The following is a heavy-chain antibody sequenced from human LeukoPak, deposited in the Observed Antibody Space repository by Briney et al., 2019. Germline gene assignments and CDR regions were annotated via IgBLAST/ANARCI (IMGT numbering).Heavy chain of an antibody. CDR2: IYYSGST. Sequence: PSETLSLTCTVSGGSINSYYWSWIRQPPGKGLEWIGYIYYSGSTNYNPSLKSRVTISVDTSKNQFSLKLSSVTAADTAVYYCAGSRNYVDYYYYMDVWGKGTTVTVSS. CDR1: GGSINSYY. CDR3: AGSRNYVDYYYYMDV. V-gene: IGHV4-59*01. D-gene: IGHD4-11*01. J-gene: IGHJ6*03.